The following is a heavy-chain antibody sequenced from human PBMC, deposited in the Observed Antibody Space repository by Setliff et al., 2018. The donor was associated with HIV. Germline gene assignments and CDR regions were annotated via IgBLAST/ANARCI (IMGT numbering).Heavy chain of an antibody. J-gene: IGHJ5*01. CDR1: GGSISSYY. CDR2: IYYSGNT. V-gene: IGHV4-59*01. CDR3: ARTRYYYDSSDRYWVIDS. Sequence: PSETLSLTCTVSGGSISSYYWSWIRQPPGKGLEWIGYIYYSGNTNYSPSLKSRVTITVDTSKNQISLQLTSVTAADTAAYFCARTRYYYDSSDRYWVIDSWGPGTLVTVSS. D-gene: IGHD3-22*01.